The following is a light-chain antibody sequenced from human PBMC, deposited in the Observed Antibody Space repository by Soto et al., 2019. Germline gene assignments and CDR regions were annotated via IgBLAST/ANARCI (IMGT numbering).Light chain of an antibody. CDR3: AAWDDSLNGWV. CDR1: SSNIGSSS. Sequence: QTVVTQPPSASGTPGQRVTISCSGSSSNIGSSSVNWYQQLPGTAPKVLNYSNNQRPSGVPDRFSGSKSGTSASLAISGLQSEDEADYYCAAWDDSLNGWVFGGGTKLTVL. V-gene: IGLV1-44*01. CDR2: SNN. J-gene: IGLJ3*02.